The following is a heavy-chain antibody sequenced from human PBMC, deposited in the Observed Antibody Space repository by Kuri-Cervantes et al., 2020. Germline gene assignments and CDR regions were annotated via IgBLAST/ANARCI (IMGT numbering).Heavy chain of an antibody. CDR2: INHSGST. J-gene: IGHJ6*03. V-gene: IGHV4-34*01. D-gene: IGHD3-10*01. Sequence: SETLSLTCAVYGGSFSGYYWSWIRQPPGKGLEWIGEINHSGSTNYNPSLKSRVTISVDTSKNQFSLKLSPVTAADTAVYYCARGGNYYGSGSWLPNYYYYYMDVWGKGTTVTVSS. CDR1: GGSFSGYY. CDR3: ARGGNYYGSGSWLPNYYYYYMDV.